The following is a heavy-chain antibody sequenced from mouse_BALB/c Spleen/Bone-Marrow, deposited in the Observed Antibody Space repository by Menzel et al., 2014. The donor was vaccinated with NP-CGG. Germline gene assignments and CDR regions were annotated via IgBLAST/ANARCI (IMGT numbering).Heavy chain of an antibody. D-gene: IGHD4-1*01. CDR3: ARRELGEFDY. CDR2: INPGSGGT. J-gene: IGHJ2*01. CDR1: GYAFTNYL. V-gene: IGHV1-54*01. Sequence: VQLQQSGAELVRPGTSVKASCKASGYAFTNYLIEWVKQRPGQGLEWIGVINPGSGGTNYNEKFKGKATLTADKSSSTAYMQLSGLTSDDSAVYFCARRELGEFDYWGQGTTLTVSS.